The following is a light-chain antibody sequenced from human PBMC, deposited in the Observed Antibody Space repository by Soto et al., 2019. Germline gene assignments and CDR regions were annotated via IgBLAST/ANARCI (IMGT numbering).Light chain of an antibody. CDR3: MQALQTPLT. V-gene: IGKV2-28*01. J-gene: IGKJ4*01. Sequence: DIVMTQSPLSLPVTPGEPASISCRSSQSLLHSNGYNYLDWYLQKPGQSPQLLIYLDSNRASGVPDRFSGSGSGTDFTLKISRGEAEDVGVYYCMQALQTPLTFGGGTKVEIK. CDR2: LDS. CDR1: QSLLHSNGYNY.